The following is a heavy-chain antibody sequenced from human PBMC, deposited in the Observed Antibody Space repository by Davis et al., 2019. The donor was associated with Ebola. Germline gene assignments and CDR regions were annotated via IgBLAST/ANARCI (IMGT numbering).Heavy chain of an antibody. Sequence: ASVKVSCKVSGDTFSSFAISWVRQAPGQGLEWMGWISAYNGNTNYAQKVQGRVTMTTDTSTSTAYMELRSLRSDDTAVYYCARRNYHYYYYYYYMDVWGKGTTVTVSS. V-gene: IGHV1-18*01. CDR2: ISAYNGNT. CDR1: GDTFSSFA. D-gene: IGHD1-7*01. J-gene: IGHJ6*03. CDR3: ARRNYHYYYYYYYMDV.